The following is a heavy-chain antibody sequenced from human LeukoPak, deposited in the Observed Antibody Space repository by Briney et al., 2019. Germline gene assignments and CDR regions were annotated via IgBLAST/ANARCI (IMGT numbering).Heavy chain of an antibody. J-gene: IGHJ6*02. CDR1: GFTFSSYW. Sequence: PGGSLRLSCAASGFTFSSYWMTWVRQAPGKGLEWVSYMSSSGSSKYYADSVKGRFTISRDNAKNSLYLQMNSLRAEDTAVYYCARAMVVTAMLYYYGMDVWGQGTTVTVSS. D-gene: IGHD2-21*02. CDR2: MSSSGSSK. V-gene: IGHV3-48*04. CDR3: ARAMVVTAMLYYYGMDV.